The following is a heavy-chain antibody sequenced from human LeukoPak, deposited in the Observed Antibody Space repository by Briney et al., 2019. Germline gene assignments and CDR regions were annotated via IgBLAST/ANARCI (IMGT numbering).Heavy chain of an antibody. V-gene: IGHV4-39*07. CDR1: GGSISNRNYY. CDR3: ARSAVAAMGGFDY. J-gene: IGHJ4*02. Sequence: PSETLSLTCTVSGGSISNRNYYWGWIRQPPGKGLEWIGSIYHSGSTYYNPSLKSRVTISVDTSKNQFSLKLSSVTAADTAVYYCARSAVAAMGGFDYWGQGTLVTVSS. D-gene: IGHD2-15*01. CDR2: IYHSGST.